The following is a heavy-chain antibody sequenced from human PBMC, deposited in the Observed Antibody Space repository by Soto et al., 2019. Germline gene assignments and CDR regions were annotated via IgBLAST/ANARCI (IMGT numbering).Heavy chain of an antibody. Sequence: SGPTLVKPTQTLTLTCTFSGFSLSTSGVGVGWIRQPPGKALEWLALIYWNDDERYSPSLKSRLTITKDTSKNQVVLTMTNIDPVDTATYYCAHLTFFGDYGRTFDYWGQGTLVTVSS. D-gene: IGHD4-17*01. CDR1: GFSLSTSGVG. J-gene: IGHJ4*02. CDR2: IYWNDDE. V-gene: IGHV2-5*01. CDR3: AHLTFFGDYGRTFDY.